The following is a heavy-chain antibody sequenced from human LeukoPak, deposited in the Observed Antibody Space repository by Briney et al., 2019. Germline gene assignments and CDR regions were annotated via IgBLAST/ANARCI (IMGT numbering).Heavy chain of an antibody. CDR3: AKEYSIAVAGILGGNWFDP. D-gene: IGHD6-19*01. CDR2: ISWNSGSI. CDR1: GFTFDDYA. Sequence: GRSLRLSCAASGFTFDDYAMHWVRQAPGKGLEWVSGISWNSGSIGYADSVKGRFTISRDNAKNSLYLQMNSLRAEDTALYYCAKEYSIAVAGILGGNWFDPWGQGTLVTVSS. J-gene: IGHJ5*02. V-gene: IGHV3-9*01.